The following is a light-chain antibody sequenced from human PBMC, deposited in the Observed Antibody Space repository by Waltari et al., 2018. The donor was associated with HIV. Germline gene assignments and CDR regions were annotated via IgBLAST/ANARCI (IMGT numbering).Light chain of an antibody. J-gene: IGLJ1*01. V-gene: IGLV1-40*01. CDR2: ANS. Sequence: QSVLTQAPSVSGAPGQRVTISCTGSSSNLGANFDVPWYQLLPGSSPKLLIFANSNRPSGVPDRFSGSKSGTSASLAITGLHPEDEAEYYCQSFDSSLNAYVFGTGTTVIVL. CDR3: QSFDSSLNAYV. CDR1: SSNLGANFD.